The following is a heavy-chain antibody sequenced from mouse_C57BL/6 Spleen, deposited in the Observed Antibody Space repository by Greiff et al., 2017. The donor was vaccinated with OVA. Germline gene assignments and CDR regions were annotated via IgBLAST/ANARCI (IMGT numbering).Heavy chain of an antibody. D-gene: IGHD3-2*02. Sequence: EVHLVESEGGLVQPGSSMKLSCTASGFTFSDYYMAWVRQVPEKGLEWVANINYDGSSTYYLDSLKSRFIISRDNAKNILYLQMSSLKSEDTATYYCARGLRFSYAMDYWGQGTSVTVSS. CDR2: INYDGSST. CDR3: ARGLRFSYAMDY. J-gene: IGHJ4*01. V-gene: IGHV5-16*01. CDR1: GFTFSDYY.